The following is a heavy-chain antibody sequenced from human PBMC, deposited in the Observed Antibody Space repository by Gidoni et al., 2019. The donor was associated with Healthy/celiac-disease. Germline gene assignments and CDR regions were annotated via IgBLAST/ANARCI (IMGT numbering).Heavy chain of an antibody. CDR1: GFPFSSYG. Sequence: QVQLVESGGGVVQPGRSLRLSCAASGFPFSSYGMHWVRQAPGNGLEWVALISYDGSNKYYADSVKGRFTISRDNSKNTLYLQMNSLRAEDTAVYYCARASDYGDYVFWFDPWGQETLVTVSS. D-gene: IGHD4-17*01. CDR3: ARASDYGDYVFWFDP. CDR2: ISYDGSNK. J-gene: IGHJ5*02. V-gene: IGHV3-30*04.